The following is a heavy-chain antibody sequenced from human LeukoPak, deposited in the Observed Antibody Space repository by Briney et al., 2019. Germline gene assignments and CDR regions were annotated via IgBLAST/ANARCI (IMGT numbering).Heavy chain of an antibody. D-gene: IGHD6-19*01. CDR2: ISISGDGT. J-gene: IGHJ4*02. CDR3: AKGDRNSGWSY. CDR1: GFTFSNYA. V-gene: IGHV3-23*01. Sequence: GGSLRLSCAASGFTFSNYAMSWVRQAPGKGLEWVSAISISGDGTYYADSVKGRFTISRDNSKNTLYLQVNSLRVEDTAVYYCAKGDRNSGWSYWGQGALVTVSS.